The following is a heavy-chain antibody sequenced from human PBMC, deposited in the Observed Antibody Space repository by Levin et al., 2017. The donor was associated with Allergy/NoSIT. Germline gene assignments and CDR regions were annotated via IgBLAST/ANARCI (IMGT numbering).Heavy chain of an antibody. V-gene: IGHV4-59*11. J-gene: IGHJ4*02. CDR2: IDYSGTT. D-gene: IGHD5-24*01. CDR1: GGSMSSHF. Sequence: PSETLSLTCTVSGGSMSSHFWSWIRQPPGKSLEWIGCIDYSGTTYYSPSLDTRVTISIDTSKNQFSLRVNFVNAADTAIYYCARERRDSINYVDYWGLGTLVTVSS. CDR3: ARERRDSINYVDY.